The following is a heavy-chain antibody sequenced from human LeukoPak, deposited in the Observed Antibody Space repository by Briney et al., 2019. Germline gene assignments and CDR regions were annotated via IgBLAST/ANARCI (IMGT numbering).Heavy chain of an antibody. J-gene: IGHJ4*02. D-gene: IGHD1-26*01. CDR2: ISSSGSTI. CDR1: GFTFSSYE. Sequence: GGSLRLSCAASGFTFSSYEMNWVRQAPGKGLEWVSYISSSGSTIYYADSVKGRSTISRDNAKNSLYLQMNSLRAEDTAVYYCAREGRDSGSYYSLDYWGQGTLVTVSS. CDR3: AREGRDSGSYYSLDY. V-gene: IGHV3-48*03.